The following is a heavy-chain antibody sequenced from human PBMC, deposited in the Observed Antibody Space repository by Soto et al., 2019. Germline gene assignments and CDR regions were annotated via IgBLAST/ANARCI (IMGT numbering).Heavy chain of an antibody. CDR3: ARHRKLRFLEWLRDAFDI. J-gene: IGHJ3*02. V-gene: IGHV4-59*08. Sequence: QVQLQESGPGLVKPSETLSLTCTVSGGSISSYYWSWIRQPPGKGLEWIGYIYYSGSTNYNPSLKSRVTISVDTSKNQFSLQLSSVTAADTAVYYCARHRKLRFLEWLRDAFDIWGQGTMVTVSS. CDR1: GGSISSYY. D-gene: IGHD3-3*01. CDR2: IYYSGST.